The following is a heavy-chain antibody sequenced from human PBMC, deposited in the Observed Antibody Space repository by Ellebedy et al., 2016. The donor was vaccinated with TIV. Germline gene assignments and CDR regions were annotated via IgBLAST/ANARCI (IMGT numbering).Heavy chain of an antibody. J-gene: IGHJ2*01. V-gene: IGHV2-70*01. CDR2: IDWDDDK. CDR3: ARIRSDYYGSGSYEWYFDL. D-gene: IGHD3-10*01. Sequence: SGPTLVKPKETLTLTCTVSGFSLTNIIMGVSWIRQPPGKALEWLALIDWDDDKYYNTSLKTRLTISKDTSKNQVVLTMTNMDPVDTATYYCARIRSDYYGSGSYEWYFDLWGRGTLVTVSS. CDR1: GFSLTNIIMG.